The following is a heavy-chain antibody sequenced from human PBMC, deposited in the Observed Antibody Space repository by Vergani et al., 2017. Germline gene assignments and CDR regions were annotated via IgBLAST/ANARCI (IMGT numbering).Heavy chain of an antibody. CDR1: GGSFSGYY. CDR3: ARGRWSYCSGGSCCSPFDY. Sequence: QVQLQQWGAGLLKPSETLSLTCAVYGGSFSGYYWSWIRQPPGKGLGWIGEINHSGTTNYNPSLKSRVTISVDTSKNQFSLKLSYVTAADTAVYYCARGRWSYCSGGSCCSPFDYWGQGTLVTVSS. CDR2: INHSGTT. D-gene: IGHD2-15*01. J-gene: IGHJ4*02. V-gene: IGHV4-34*01.